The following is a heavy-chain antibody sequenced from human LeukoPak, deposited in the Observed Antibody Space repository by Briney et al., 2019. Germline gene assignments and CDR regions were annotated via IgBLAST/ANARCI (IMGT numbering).Heavy chain of an antibody. Sequence: QSGGSLRLSCAASGFTFRSYGMHWVRQAPGKGLEWVAVISYDGSNKYYADSVKGRFTISRDNSKNTLYLQMNSLRAEDTAVYYCAKDVDYGGNSAMFDYWGQGTLITVSS. J-gene: IGHJ4*02. CDR1: GFTFRSYG. D-gene: IGHD4-23*01. CDR2: ISYDGSNK. CDR3: AKDVDYGGNSAMFDY. V-gene: IGHV3-30*18.